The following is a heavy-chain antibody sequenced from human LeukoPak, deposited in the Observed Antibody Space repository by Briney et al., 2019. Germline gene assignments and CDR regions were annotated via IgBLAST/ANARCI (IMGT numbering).Heavy chain of an antibody. V-gene: IGHV4-4*02. J-gene: IGHJ6*03. CDR1: GGSISSSNW. D-gene: IGHD5-18*01. CDR2: IYHSGST. CDR3: ASRGYSYEYGRDYYYYMDV. Sequence: PSETLSLTCAVSGGSISSSNWWSWIRQPPGKGLEWIGEIYHSGSTNYNPSLKSRVTISVDKSKTQFSLKLSSVTAADTAVYYCASRGYSYEYGRDYYYYMDVWGKGTTVTVSS.